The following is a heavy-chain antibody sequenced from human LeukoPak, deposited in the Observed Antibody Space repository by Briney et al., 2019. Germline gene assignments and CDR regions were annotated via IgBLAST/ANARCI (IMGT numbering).Heavy chain of an antibody. V-gene: IGHV4-4*08. J-gene: IGHJ3*02. CDR2: IYNSGST. D-gene: IGHD2-8*01. CDR3: AREWSAFDT. Sequence: SETLSLTCTVSGGFTSPYKWNWIRRPPGKGLEWIGYIYNSGSTNYNPSLKSRVTISVDTSKNQFSLKLSSVTAADTAVYYCAREWSAFDTWGQGTMVTVSS. CDR1: GGFTSPYK.